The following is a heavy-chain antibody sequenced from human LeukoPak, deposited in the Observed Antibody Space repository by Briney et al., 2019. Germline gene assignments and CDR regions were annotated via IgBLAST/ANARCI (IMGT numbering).Heavy chain of an antibody. CDR1: GGTFSSYA. CDR2: IIPIFGTA. D-gene: IGHD2-2*01. Sequence: SVKVSCKASGGTFSSYAISWVRQAPGQGLEWMGGIIPIFGTANYAQKFQGRVTITADRSTSTAYMELSSLRSEDTAVYYCARVRIGYQLLRRFDAFDIWGQGTMVTVSS. J-gene: IGHJ3*02. V-gene: IGHV1-69*06. CDR3: ARVRIGYQLLRRFDAFDI.